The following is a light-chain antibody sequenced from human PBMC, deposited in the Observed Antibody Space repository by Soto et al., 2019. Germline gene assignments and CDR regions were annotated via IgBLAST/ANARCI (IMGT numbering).Light chain of an antibody. CDR2: GAS. V-gene: IGKV3-15*01. CDR3: QQYNNWPRT. CDR1: RSVSSN. J-gene: IGKJ1*01. Sequence: EIVMTQSPATLSVSPGERATLSCRASRSVSSNLAWYQQKPGQAPRLLIYGASTRATGIPARFSGSGSGTEFTLTISSLQSEDFAVYYCQQYNNWPRTFGHGTQVDIK.